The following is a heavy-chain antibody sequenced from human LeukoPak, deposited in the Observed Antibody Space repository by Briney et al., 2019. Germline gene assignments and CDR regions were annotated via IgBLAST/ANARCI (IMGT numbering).Heavy chain of an antibody. J-gene: IGHJ4*02. CDR2: IKQDGSEK. D-gene: IGHD3-9*01. V-gene: IGHV3-7*01. CDR3: ARESRDSYYDILTGYSL. Sequence: GGSLRLSCAASGFTFSSYWMSWVRQAPGKGLEWVANIKQDGSEKYYVDSVKGRFTISRDNAKNSLYLQMNSLRAEDTAVYYCARESRDSYYDILTGYSLWGQGTLVTVSS. CDR1: GFTFSSYW.